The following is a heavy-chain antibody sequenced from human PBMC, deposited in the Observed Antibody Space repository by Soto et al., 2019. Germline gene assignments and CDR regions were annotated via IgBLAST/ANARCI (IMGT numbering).Heavy chain of an antibody. CDR1: GGSITNHY. CDR2: IFTTGST. V-gene: IGHV4-4*07. D-gene: IGHD1-1*01. J-gene: IGHJ5*01. Sequence: SETLSLTCAVSGGSITNHYWTWGRQPAGKGLEWIGRIFTTGSTNYNPPLKSRLTMSVDTSKNQFSLKLNSVTAADTALYFCARQTTFISSWFDYWGHGTLVTVSS. CDR3: ARQTTFISSWFDY.